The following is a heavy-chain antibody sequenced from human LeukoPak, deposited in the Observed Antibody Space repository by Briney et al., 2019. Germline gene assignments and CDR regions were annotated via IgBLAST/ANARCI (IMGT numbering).Heavy chain of an antibody. D-gene: IGHD4-17*01. CDR1: GGSISSYY. J-gene: IGHJ1*01. V-gene: IGHV4-59*01. Sequence: SGTLSLTCTVSGGSISSYYWSWIRQPPGKGLEWIGYIYYSGSTNYNPSLKSRVTISVDTSKNQFSLKLSSVTAADTAVYYCASTTTVTPQYFQHWGQGTLVTVSS. CDR2: IYYSGST. CDR3: ASTTTVTPQYFQH.